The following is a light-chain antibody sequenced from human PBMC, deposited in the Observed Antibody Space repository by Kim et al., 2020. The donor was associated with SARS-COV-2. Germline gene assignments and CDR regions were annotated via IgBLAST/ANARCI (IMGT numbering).Light chain of an antibody. V-gene: IGKV3-15*01. CDR3: QQYAYWPPFT. J-gene: IGKJ2*01. CDR1: ESVSSN. CDR2: GAS. Sequence: EIVMTQSPATLSVSPGERGTLSCRVSESVSSNLAWYQQKPGQAPRLLIYGASTRATGVPARFSGSGSGTEFTLTISSLQSEDFAVYYCQQYAYWPPFTFGQGTKLEI.